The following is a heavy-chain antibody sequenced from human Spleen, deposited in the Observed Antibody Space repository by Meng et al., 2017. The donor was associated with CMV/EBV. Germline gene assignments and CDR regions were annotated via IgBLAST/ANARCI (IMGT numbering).Heavy chain of an antibody. CDR3: ARSYYGSGSYYVDY. CDR1: GFTFSSYA. D-gene: IGHD3-10*01. J-gene: IGHJ4*02. V-gene: IGHV3-23*01. Sequence: GESLKISCAASGFTFSSYAMSWVRQAPGKGLEWVSAISGSGGSTYYADSVKGRFTISRDNSKNTLYLQMNSLRAEDTAVYYCARSYYGSGSYYVDYWGQGTLVTVSS. CDR2: ISGSGGST.